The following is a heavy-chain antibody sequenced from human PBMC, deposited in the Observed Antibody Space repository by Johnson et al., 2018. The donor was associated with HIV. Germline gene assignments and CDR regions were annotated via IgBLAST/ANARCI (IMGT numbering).Heavy chain of an antibody. J-gene: IGHJ3*02. CDR2: INWNSGSI. CDR1: GFTFSSYA. D-gene: IGHD3-16*01. CDR3: AKANRAMTKGGFGAFDI. V-gene: IGHV3-9*01. Sequence: VQLVESGGGLVQPGGSLRLSCAASGFTFSSYAMSWVRRVPGKGLEWVCGINWNSGSIGYADSVKGRFTISRDNAKNSLYLQMNSLRAEDTALYYCAKANRAMTKGGFGAFDIWGQGTMVTVSS.